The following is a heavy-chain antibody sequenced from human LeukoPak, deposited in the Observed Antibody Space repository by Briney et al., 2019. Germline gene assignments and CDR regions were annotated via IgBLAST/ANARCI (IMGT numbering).Heavy chain of an antibody. CDR3: ARDNSHSNIYSTRGNAFDI. V-gene: IGHV3-21*01. CDR1: GFTFSSFS. Sequence: GGSLRLSCAASGFTFSSFSMNWVRQAPGKGLEWVSSISSSSSYIYYADSVKGRFTISRDNSKNTLYLQMSSLRTEDTAAYYCARDNSHSNIYSTRGNAFDIWGRGTMVSVSS. CDR2: ISSSSSYI. J-gene: IGHJ3*02. D-gene: IGHD2-15*01.